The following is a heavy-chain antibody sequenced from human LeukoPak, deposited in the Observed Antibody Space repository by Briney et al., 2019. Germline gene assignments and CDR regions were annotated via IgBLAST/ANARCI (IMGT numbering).Heavy chain of an antibody. CDR2: LSLTGDST. CDR3: AKRGLRFGYCDGGSCLKPFYFDS. CDR1: GLTFSVHA. J-gene: IGHJ4*02. Sequence: GGSLRLSCAASGLTFSVHAMSWVRQVPGKGLEWVSSLSLTGDSTFYADSVKGRFTISRDNSKNTLYLQMNSLRAEDTAVYYCAKRGLRFGYCDGGSCLKPFYFDSWGQGTLVTVSS. D-gene: IGHD2-15*01. V-gene: IGHV3-23*01.